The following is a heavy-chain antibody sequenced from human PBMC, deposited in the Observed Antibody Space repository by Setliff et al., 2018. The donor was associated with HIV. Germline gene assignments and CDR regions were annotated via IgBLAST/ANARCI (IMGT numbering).Heavy chain of an antibody. V-gene: IGHV4-34*12. CDR1: GGSFSGYY. CDR3: ARRTGYAFDI. CDR2: IIHRGST. J-gene: IGHJ3*02. Sequence: SSETLSLTCAVYGGSFSGYYWSWIRQPPGKGLEWIGEIIHRGSTNYNPSLKSRVTISVDKSKNQFSLKLSSVTAADTAVYYCARRTGYAFDIWGQGTMVTVSS.